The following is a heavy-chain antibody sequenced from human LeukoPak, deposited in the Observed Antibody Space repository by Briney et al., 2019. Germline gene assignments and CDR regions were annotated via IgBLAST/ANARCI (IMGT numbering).Heavy chain of an antibody. Sequence: PSETLSLTCTVSGGSISSYYWGWIRQPPGKGLEWIGSIYYSGSTYYNPSLKSRVTISVDTSKNQFSLKLSSVTAADTAVYYCARLRIAAAAWFDPWGQGTLVTVSS. CDR1: GGSISSYY. D-gene: IGHD6-13*01. V-gene: IGHV4-39*01. CDR3: ARLRIAAAAWFDP. J-gene: IGHJ5*02. CDR2: IYYSGST.